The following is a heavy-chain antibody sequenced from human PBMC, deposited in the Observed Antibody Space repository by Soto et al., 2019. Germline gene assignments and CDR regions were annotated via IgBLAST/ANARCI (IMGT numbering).Heavy chain of an antibody. Sequence: GGSLRLSCAASGFTFSSYWMHWVRQAPGKGLEWVSSVSWNSGAKLYADSVKGRFAISRDSAKKSVYLQMNSLRPDDTAFYYCAKGVATAVPALDYWGQGTLVTVSS. CDR2: VSWNSGAK. V-gene: IGHV3-9*01. CDR1: GFTFSSYW. D-gene: IGHD2-21*02. J-gene: IGHJ4*02. CDR3: AKGVATAVPALDY.